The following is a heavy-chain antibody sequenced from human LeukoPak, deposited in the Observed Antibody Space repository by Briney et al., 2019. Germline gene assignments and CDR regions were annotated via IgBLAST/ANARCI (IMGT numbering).Heavy chain of an antibody. Sequence: GGSLRLSCAASGFTFSSYAMSWVRRAPGKGLEWVSAISGSGGSTYYADSVKGRFTTSRDNSKNTLYLQMNSLRAEDTAVYYCAKFRRDATYYFDYWGQGTLVTVSS. D-gene: IGHD2-15*01. CDR2: ISGSGGST. CDR1: GFTFSSYA. V-gene: IGHV3-23*01. CDR3: AKFRRDATYYFDY. J-gene: IGHJ4*02.